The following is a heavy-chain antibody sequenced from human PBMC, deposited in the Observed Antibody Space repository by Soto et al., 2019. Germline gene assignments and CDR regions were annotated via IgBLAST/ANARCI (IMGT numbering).Heavy chain of an antibody. D-gene: IGHD1-26*01. V-gene: IGHV4-30-4*01. CDR2: IYYSGST. CDR1: GGSISSGDYY. J-gene: IGHJ6*02. CDR3: ASVPHQFYHGSYYYGMDV. Sequence: SETLSLTCTVSGGSISSGDYYWSWIRQPPGKGLEWIGYIYYSGSTYYNPSLKSRVTISVDTSKNQFSLKLSSVTAADTAVYYCASVPHQFYHGSYYYGMDVWGQGTTVTVSS.